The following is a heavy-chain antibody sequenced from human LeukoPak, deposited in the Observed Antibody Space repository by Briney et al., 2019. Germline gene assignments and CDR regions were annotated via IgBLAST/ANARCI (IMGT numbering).Heavy chain of an antibody. D-gene: IGHD1-26*01. CDR3: AKGCRGRYYDACHI. Sequence: SVKGRFTISRDNSKNTLYLQMNSLRAEDTAVYYGAKGCRGRYYDACHIWGQGTMVTVSS. J-gene: IGHJ3*02. V-gene: IGHV3-33*06.